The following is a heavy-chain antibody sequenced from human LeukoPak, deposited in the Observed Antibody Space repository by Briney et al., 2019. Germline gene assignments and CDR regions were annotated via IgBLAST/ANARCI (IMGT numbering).Heavy chain of an antibody. Sequence: SETLSLTCTVSGGSISSSSYYRGWIRQPPGKGLEWIGSIYYSGSTYYNPSPKSRVTISVDTSKNQFSLKLSSVTAADTAVYYCARDVTTAAGNHIDYWGQGTLVTVSS. CDR3: ARDVTTAAGNHIDY. CDR1: GGSISSSSYY. V-gene: IGHV4-39*07. D-gene: IGHD6-13*01. J-gene: IGHJ4*02. CDR2: IYYSGST.